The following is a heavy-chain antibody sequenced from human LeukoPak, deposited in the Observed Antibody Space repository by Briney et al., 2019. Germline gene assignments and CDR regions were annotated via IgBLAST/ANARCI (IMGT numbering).Heavy chain of an antibody. CDR2: ISTSGSTV. CDR3: ARDTIQPGLIDD. Sequence: QPGGSLRLSCAASGFTFSSYGMHWVRQAPGKGLEWVSYISTSGSTVYYADSVKGRFTISRDNARNTLYLQLSSLRAEDTAVYYCARDTIQPGLIDDWGQGTLVTVSS. V-gene: IGHV3-48*04. D-gene: IGHD2-2*01. J-gene: IGHJ4*02. CDR1: GFTFSSYG.